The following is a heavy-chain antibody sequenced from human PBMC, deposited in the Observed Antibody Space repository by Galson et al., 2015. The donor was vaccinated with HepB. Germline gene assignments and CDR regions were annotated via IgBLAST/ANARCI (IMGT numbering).Heavy chain of an antibody. CDR3: AGGGTLRGPVYYYMDV. V-gene: IGHV1-18*01. J-gene: IGHJ6*03. Sequence: SVKVSCKASGYTFTSYGISWVRQAPGQGLEWMGWISAYNGNTNYAQKLQGRVTMTTDTSTSTAYMELRSLRSDDTAVYYCAGGGTLRGPVYYYMDVWGKGTTVTVSS. CDR1: GYTFTSYG. CDR2: ISAYNGNT. D-gene: IGHD1-1*01.